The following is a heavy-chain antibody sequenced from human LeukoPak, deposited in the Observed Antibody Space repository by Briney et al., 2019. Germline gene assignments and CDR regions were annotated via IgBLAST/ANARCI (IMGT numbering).Heavy chain of an antibody. D-gene: IGHD4-11*01. CDR2: INHSGST. CDR3: ARAPWAYGNYVHAFDI. V-gene: IGHV4-34*01. J-gene: IGHJ3*02. CDR1: GGSFSGYY. Sequence: SETLSLTCAVYGGSFSGYYWSWIRQPPGKGLEWIGEINHSGSTNYNPSLKSRVIISVDTSKNHFSLKLTSVTAADTAVYYCARAPWAYGNYVHAFDIWGQGTMVTVSS.